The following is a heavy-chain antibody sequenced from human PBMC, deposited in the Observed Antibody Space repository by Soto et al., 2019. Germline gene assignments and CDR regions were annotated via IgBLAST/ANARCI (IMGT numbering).Heavy chain of an antibody. V-gene: IGHV3-21*01. J-gene: IGHJ4*02. Sequence: EVQLVESGGGLVKPGGSLRLSCAASGFTFSSYSMNWVRQAPGKGLEWVSSISSSSSYIYYAASVKGRFTISRDNAKNSLYLQMNSLRAEDTAVYYCARAPFSYGDYFDYWGQGTLVTVSS. CDR2: ISSSSSYI. CDR1: GFTFSSYS. D-gene: IGHD4-17*01. CDR3: ARAPFSYGDYFDY.